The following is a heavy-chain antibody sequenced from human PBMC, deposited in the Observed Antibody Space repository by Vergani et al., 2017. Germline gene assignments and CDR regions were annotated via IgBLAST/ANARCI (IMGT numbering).Heavy chain of an antibody. CDR1: GFTFDDYA. V-gene: IGHV3-9*01. CDR3: ARGVAMDIDY. CDR2: ISWNSGSI. J-gene: IGHJ4*02. Sequence: EVQLVESGGGLVQPGRSLRLSCAASGFTFDDYAMHWVRQAPGKGLEWVSGISWNSGSIGYADSVKGRFTISRDNSKNTLYLQMNSLRAEDTAVYYCARGVAMDIDYWGQGTLVTVSS. D-gene: IGHD5-12*01.